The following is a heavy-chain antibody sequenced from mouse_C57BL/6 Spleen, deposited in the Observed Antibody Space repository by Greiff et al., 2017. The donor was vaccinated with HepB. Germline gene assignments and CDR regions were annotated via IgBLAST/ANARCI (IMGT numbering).Heavy chain of an antibody. CDR1: GYTFTSYW. V-gene: IGHV1-69*01. CDR3: ARGGDGYHPY. J-gene: IGHJ3*01. CDR2: IDPSDSYT. Sequence: QVQLQQPGAELVMPGASVKLSCKASGYTFTSYWMHWVKQRPGQGLEWIGEIDPSDSYTNYNQKFKGKSTLTVDKSSSTAYMQLSSLTSEDSAVYYCARGGDGYHPYWGQGTLVTGSA. D-gene: IGHD2-3*01.